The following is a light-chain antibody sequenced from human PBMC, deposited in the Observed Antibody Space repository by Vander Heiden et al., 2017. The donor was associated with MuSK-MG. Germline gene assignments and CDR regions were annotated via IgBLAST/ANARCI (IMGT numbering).Light chain of an antibody. Sequence: QSVLTQPPSVSGAPGQRVTISCTGSSSNSGAGYDVHWYQQLPGTAPKLLIYGNSNRPSGVPDRFSGSKSGTSASLAITGLQAEDEADYYCQSYDSSLGGSGVVFGGGTKLTVL. CDR3: QSYDSSLGGSGVV. V-gene: IGLV1-40*01. CDR1: SSNSGAGYD. J-gene: IGLJ2*01. CDR2: GNS.